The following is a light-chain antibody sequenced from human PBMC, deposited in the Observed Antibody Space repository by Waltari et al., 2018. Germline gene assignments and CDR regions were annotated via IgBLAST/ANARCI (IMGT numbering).Light chain of an antibody. J-gene: IGKJ4*01. CDR1: RSRVHSSCYNY. CDR2: LGS. V-gene: IGKV2-28*01. CDR3: MQALQSPLT. Sequence: RSRVHSSCYNYVEWYLQKPGQSPQLLISLGSNRASGVPDRFSGSGSGTDFTKISRVEAEDVGVYYCMQALQSPLTFGGGTKVEIK.